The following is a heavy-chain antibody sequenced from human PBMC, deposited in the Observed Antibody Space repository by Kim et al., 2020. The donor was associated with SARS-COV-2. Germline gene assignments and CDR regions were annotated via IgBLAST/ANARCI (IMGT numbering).Heavy chain of an antibody. CDR2: IKQDGSEK. CDR3: GRAVES. J-gene: IGHJ4*02. Sequence: GGSLRLSCAASGFNFSASWMSWVRQAPGKGLEWVANIKQDGSEKYYVESVKGRFTISRDNAKNSLFLQMNGLRAEDTAVYYCGRAVESRGPGALVTVSS. V-gene: IGHV3-7*01. CDR1: GFNFSASW.